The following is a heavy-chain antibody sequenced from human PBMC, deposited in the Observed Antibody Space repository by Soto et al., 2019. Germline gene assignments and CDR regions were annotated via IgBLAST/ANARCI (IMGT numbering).Heavy chain of an antibody. V-gene: IGHV3-23*01. D-gene: IGHD2-2*01. CDR2: ISDRPTGHT. CDR3: TTPMPAHFDY. J-gene: IGHJ4*02. CDR1: VFTFSRYT. Sequence: PWGSLRFSCVASVFTFSRYTLDWVRRAPGKGLEWVSTISDRPTGHTHYAESVRGRFTISRDDSRETVFLQMDSLRAEDTAVYYCTTPMPAHFDYWGQGVMVTVSS.